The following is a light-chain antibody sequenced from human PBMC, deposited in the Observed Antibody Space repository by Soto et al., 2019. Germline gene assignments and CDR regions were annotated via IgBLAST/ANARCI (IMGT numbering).Light chain of an antibody. CDR2: AAS. J-gene: IGKJ3*01. CDR1: QSVSSSY. Sequence: EIVLTQSPGTLSLSPGERATLSCRASQSVSSSYLAWYQQKPGQAPRLLIYAASSRATGIPDRFSGSGSGTDFTLTISRLEPEDFAVHYCQQYGTSPQGFGPGTKVDIK. V-gene: IGKV3-20*01. CDR3: QQYGTSPQG.